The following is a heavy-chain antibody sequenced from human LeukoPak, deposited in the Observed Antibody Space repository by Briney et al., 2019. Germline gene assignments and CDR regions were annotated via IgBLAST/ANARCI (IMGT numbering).Heavy chain of an antibody. CDR2: INPNSGGT. J-gene: IGHJ4*02. CDR1: GYTLTGYY. Sequence: ASVKVSCKASGYTLTGYYMHWVRQAPGQGLEWMGWINPNSGGTDYAQKFQGRVTMTRDTSISTAYMELSRLRSDDTAVYYCARDGGAYCGGDCYFADDYWGQGTLVTVSS. V-gene: IGHV1-2*02. CDR3: ARDGGAYCGGDCYFADDY. D-gene: IGHD2-21*02.